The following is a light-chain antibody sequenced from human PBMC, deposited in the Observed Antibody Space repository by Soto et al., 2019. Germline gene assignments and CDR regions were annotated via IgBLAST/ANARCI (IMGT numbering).Light chain of an antibody. CDR2: DVT. Sequence: QSALTQPPSASGSPGQSVTISCTGTSSDIGAYPYVSWYQQHPGRGPQLIIYDVTKRPSGVPDRFSGSKSGNTASLTVSGHQIEDEAEYYCASHADSSAVFGGGTKLTVL. CDR1: SSDIGAYPY. J-gene: IGLJ2*01. CDR3: ASHADSSAV. V-gene: IGLV2-8*01.